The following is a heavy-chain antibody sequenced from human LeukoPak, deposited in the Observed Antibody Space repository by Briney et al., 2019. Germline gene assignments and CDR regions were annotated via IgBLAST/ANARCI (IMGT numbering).Heavy chain of an antibody. CDR2: INSDGSST. CDR3: ARSVGAYDSSGYCPLGY. Sequence: PGGSLRLSCAASGFTFSSYWMHWVRQAPGKGLVWVSRINSDGSSTSYADSVKGRFTISRDNAKNSLYLQMNSLRAEDTAVYYCARSVGAYDSSGYCPLGYWGQGTLVTVSS. V-gene: IGHV3-74*01. D-gene: IGHD3-22*01. J-gene: IGHJ4*02. CDR1: GFTFSSYW.